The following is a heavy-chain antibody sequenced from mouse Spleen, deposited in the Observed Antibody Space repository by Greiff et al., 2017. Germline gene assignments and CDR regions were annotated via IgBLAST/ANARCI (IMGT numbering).Heavy chain of an antibody. Sequence: VQLKESGPGLVKPSQSLSLTCSVTGYSITSGYYWNWIRQFPGNKLEWMGYISYDGSNNYNPSLKNRISITRDTSKNQFFLKLNSVTTEDTATYYCARAGYHWYFDVWGTGTTVTVSS. D-gene: IGHD2-2*01. CDR1: GYSITSGYY. CDR2: ISYDGSN. V-gene: IGHV3-6*01. CDR3: ARAGYHWYFDV. J-gene: IGHJ1*03.